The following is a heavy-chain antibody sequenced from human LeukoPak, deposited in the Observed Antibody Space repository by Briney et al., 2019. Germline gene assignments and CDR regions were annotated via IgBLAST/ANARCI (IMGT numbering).Heavy chain of an antibody. CDR3: AISPYSSGWSGVDY. J-gene: IGHJ4*02. V-gene: IGHV4-34*01. D-gene: IGHD6-19*01. Sequence: PSETLSLTCAVYGGPFRRYYWRWLRQPPGKGLEWIGEINHSGSTNYNPSLKSRVTISVDTSKNQFSLKLSSVTAADTAVYYCAISPYSSGWSGVDYWSQGTLVTVSS. CDR2: INHSGST. CDR1: GGPFRRYY.